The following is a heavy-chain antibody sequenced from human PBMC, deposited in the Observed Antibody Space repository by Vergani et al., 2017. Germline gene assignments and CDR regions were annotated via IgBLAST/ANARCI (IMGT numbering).Heavy chain of an antibody. Sequence: QVQLVQSGAEVKKPGASVKVSCKDSGYTFTSYDINWVRQATGQGLEWMGWMNPNSGNTCYAKQFQGRVTMTRTTSISTAYMEVSSLRSEDPAVYYCARGGKRIAARRYFDSWGQGTLVTVSS. D-gene: IGHD6-6*01. V-gene: IGHV1-8*01. CDR2: MNPNSGNT. CDR3: ARGGKRIAARRYFDS. J-gene: IGHJ4*02. CDR1: GYTFTSYD.